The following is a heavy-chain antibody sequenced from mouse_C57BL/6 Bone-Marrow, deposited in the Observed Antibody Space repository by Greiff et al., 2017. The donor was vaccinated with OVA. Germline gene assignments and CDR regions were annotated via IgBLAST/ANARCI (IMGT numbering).Heavy chain of an antibody. D-gene: IGHD2-4*01. V-gene: IGHV1-82*01. J-gene: IGHJ1*03. CDR2: IYPGDGDT. CDR3: AREDDYDWYFDV. CDR1: GYALSSSW. Sequence: VQLQQSGPELVKPGASVKISCKASGYALSSSWMNWVKQRPGKGLEWIGRIYPGDGDTNYNGKFKGKATLTADKSSSTAYMQLSSLTSEDSAVYFCAREDDYDWYFDVWGTGTTVTVSS.